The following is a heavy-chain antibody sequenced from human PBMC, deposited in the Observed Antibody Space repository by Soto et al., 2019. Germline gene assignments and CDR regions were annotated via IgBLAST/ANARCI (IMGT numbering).Heavy chain of an antibody. Sequence: SPTLSVTCAISGDSVSSNSAAWKCIRQSPSRGLEWLGRTYYRSKWYNDYAVSVKSRITINPDTSKKQFSLQLNSVTPEDTAVYCCARDEYCSGGSCYSHYYYYGMDVWGQGTTVTV. CDR3: ARDEYCSGGSCYSHYYYYGMDV. D-gene: IGHD2-15*01. CDR2: TYYRSKWYN. V-gene: IGHV6-1*01. J-gene: IGHJ6*02. CDR1: GDSVSSNSAA.